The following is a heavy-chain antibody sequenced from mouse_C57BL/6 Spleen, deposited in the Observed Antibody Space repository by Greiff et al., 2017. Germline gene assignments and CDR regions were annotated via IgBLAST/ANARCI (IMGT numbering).Heavy chain of an antibody. CDR3: AREEDSLYFDY. CDR1: GYTFTDYY. D-gene: IGHD6-1*01. V-gene: IGHV1-26*01. J-gene: IGHJ2*01. CDR2: INPNNGGT. Sequence: VQLQQSGPEPVKPGASVKISCKASGYTFTDYYMNWVKQSHGKSLEWIGDINPNNGGTSYNQKFKGKATLTVDKSSSTAYMELRSLTSEDSAVYYCAREEDSLYFDYWGQGTTLTVSS.